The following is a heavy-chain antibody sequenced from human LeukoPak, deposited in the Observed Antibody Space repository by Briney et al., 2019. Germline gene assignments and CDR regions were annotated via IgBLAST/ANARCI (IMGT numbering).Heavy chain of an antibody. V-gene: IGHV3-23*01. Sequence: GGSLRLSCAASGFTFSSYAMSWVRQAPGKGLEWVSAISGSGGSTYYADSVKGRFTISRDNSKNTLYLQMNSLRAEDTAVYYCAKETSYGSGTPWAFDIWGQGTMVTVSS. CDR3: AKETSYGSGTPWAFDI. CDR1: GFTFSSYA. CDR2: ISGSGGST. D-gene: IGHD3-10*01. J-gene: IGHJ3*02.